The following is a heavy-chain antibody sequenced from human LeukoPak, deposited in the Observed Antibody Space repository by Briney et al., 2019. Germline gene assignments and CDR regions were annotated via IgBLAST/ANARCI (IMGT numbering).Heavy chain of an antibody. V-gene: IGHV1-18*01. CDR3: ARVPESRRYFDWLPNYFDY. CDR2: ISAYNGNT. CDR1: GYTFTGYG. Sequence: ASVKVSCKASGYTFTGYGISWVRQAPGQGLEWMGWISAYNGNTNYAQKLQGRVTMTTDTSTSTAYMELRSLRSDDTAVYYCARVPESRRYFDWLPNYFDYWGQGTLVTVSS. D-gene: IGHD3-9*01. J-gene: IGHJ4*02.